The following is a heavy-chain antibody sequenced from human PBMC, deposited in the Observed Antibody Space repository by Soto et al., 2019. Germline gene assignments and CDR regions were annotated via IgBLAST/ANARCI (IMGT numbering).Heavy chain of an antibody. D-gene: IGHD1-1*01. J-gene: IGHJ6*03. CDR2: ISGSGGST. CDR3: AKDAGMTPSYYYYMDV. Sequence: GGSLRLSCAASGFTFSSYAMSWVRQAPGKGLEWVSAISGSGGSTYYADSVKGRFTISRDNSKNTLYLQMNSLRAEDTAVYYCAKDAGMTPSYYYYMDVWGKGTTVTVSS. CDR1: GFTFSSYA. V-gene: IGHV3-23*01.